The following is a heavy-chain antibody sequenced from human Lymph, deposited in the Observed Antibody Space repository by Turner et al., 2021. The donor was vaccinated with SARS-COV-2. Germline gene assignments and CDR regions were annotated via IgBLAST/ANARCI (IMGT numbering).Heavy chain of an antibody. Sequence: EVQLLESGGGLVQPGGSLRPSCAASGFTFSSYAMSWVRQAPGKGLEWVSAISGSGGDTYYADSVKGRFTISRDNSKNTLYLQMNSLRAEDTAVYYCAKGVRGAMIVVVIPYFDYWGQGTLVTVSS. V-gene: IGHV3-23*01. J-gene: IGHJ4*02. D-gene: IGHD3-22*01. CDR1: GFTFSSYA. CDR3: AKGVRGAMIVVVIPYFDY. CDR2: ISGSGGDT.